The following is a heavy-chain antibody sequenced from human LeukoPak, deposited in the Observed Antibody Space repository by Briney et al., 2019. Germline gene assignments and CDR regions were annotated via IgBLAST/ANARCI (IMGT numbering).Heavy chain of an antibody. V-gene: IGHV4-38-2*02. CDR3: ARVICSGGSCRFDY. D-gene: IGHD2-15*01. CDR2: MYHSGST. CDR1: GYSINSAYY. Sequence: PSETLSLTCTVSGYSINSAYYWGWIRQPPGKGLEWIGSMYHSGSTYYNPSLQSRVTISVDTSKNQFSLKLSSVTAADTAVYYCARVICSGGSCRFDYWGQGTLVTVSS. J-gene: IGHJ4*02.